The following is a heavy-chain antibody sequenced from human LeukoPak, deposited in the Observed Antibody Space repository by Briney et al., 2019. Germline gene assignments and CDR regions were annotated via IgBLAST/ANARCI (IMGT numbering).Heavy chain of an antibody. Sequence: PGGSLRLSCAASGFTFSSYGMHWVRQAPGKGLEWVAVISSDGRNEYYADSVKGRFTISRDNSKNTFYLQMSSLRGEDTAMYYCAKDRTDYYFDYWGQGTLVTVSS. J-gene: IGHJ4*02. CDR2: ISSDGRNE. CDR1: GFTFSSYG. V-gene: IGHV3-30*18. CDR3: AKDRTDYYFDY.